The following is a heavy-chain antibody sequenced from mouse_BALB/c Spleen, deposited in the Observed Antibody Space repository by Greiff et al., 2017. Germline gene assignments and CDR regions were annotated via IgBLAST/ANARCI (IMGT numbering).Heavy chain of an antibody. CDR3: ARDGGLGYYGSSPYYFDY. V-gene: IGHV2-9*02. J-gene: IGHJ2*01. CDR1: GFSLTSYG. Sequence: QVQLKESGPGLVAPSQSLSITCTVSGFSLTSYGVHWVRQPLGKGLEWLGVLWAGGSTNYNSALMSRLSISKDNSKSQVFLKMNSLQTDDTAMYYCARDGGLGYYGSSPYYFDYWGQGTTLTVSS. D-gene: IGHD1-1*01. CDR2: LWAGGST.